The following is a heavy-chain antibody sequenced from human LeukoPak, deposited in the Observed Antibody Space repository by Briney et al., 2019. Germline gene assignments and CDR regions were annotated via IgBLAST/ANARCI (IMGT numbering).Heavy chain of an antibody. CDR3: TRVLYSSAWTYYFDY. D-gene: IGHD6-19*01. V-gene: IGHV5-51*01. J-gene: IGHJ4*02. CDR2: IYPGDSDT. Sequence: GESLKISCKGSGSNFTNYWIGWVRQMPGKGLEWLGIIYPGDSDTTYSPSFQGQVTMSADKSISTAFLQWNSLKASDSAMYFCTRVLYSSAWTYYFDYWGLGTPVTVSS. CDR1: GSNFTNYW.